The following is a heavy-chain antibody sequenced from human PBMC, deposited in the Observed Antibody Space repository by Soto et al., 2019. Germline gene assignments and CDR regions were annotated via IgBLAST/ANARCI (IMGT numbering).Heavy chain of an antibody. CDR1: GFTFSSYG. J-gene: IGHJ4*02. V-gene: IGHV3-33*01. CDR3: ARGGGVDTAMVSIY. CDR2: IWYDGSNK. D-gene: IGHD5-18*01. Sequence: GGSLRLSCAASGFTFSSYGMHWVRQAPGKGLEWVAVIWYDGSNKYYADSVKGRFTISRDNSKNTLYLQMNSLRAEDTAVYYCARGGGVDTAMVSIYWGQGTLVTVSS.